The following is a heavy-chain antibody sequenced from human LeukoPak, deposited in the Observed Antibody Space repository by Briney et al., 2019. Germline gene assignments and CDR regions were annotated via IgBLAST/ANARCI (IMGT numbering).Heavy chain of an antibody. CDR2: ISGSGGST. J-gene: IGHJ6*02. D-gene: IGHD5-18*01. CDR3: AKAQLWLVTGYYYYGMDV. V-gene: IGHV3-23*01. CDR1: GFTFSSYA. Sequence: GGSLRLSCAATGFTFSSYAMSCVRQAPGKGLTWVSGISGSGGSTYYADSVKGRFTISRDNSKHTLYLQMNSLRADDTAVYYCAKAQLWLVTGYYYYGMDVWGQGTTVTVSS.